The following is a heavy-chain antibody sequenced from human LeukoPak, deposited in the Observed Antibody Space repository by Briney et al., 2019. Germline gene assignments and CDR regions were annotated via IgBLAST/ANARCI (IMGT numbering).Heavy chain of an antibody. J-gene: IGHJ4*02. CDR2: INSGSTNP. Sequence: GGSLRLSCEASGFIFSSYTMNWIRQAPGKGLEWVASINSGSTNPYYADSVKGRFSISRDDAKKSLYLQMTSLRVEDTSVYYCARDFLAAGDYWGQGTLVTVSS. CDR3: ARDFLAAGDY. D-gene: IGHD6-13*01. CDR1: GFIFSSYT. V-gene: IGHV3-21*01.